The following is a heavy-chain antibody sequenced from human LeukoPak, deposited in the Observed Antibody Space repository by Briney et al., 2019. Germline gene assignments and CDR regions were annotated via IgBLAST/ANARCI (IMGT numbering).Heavy chain of an antibody. J-gene: IGHJ4*02. V-gene: IGHV5-51*01. CDR1: GYIFTSYW. Sequence: GESLKISCECAGYIFTSYWSGCGRHMPAKRLELMGIIYAGDSDTRYSQSFQGQVTISADQFINPDYLQWSSLKASDTAMYYCARHTPVVTPGEYWGQGTLVTVSS. CDR3: ARHTPVVTPGEY. D-gene: IGHD4-23*01. CDR2: IYAGDSDT.